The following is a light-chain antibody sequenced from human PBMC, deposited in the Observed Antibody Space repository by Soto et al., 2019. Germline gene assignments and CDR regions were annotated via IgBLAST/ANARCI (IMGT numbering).Light chain of an antibody. CDR2: GAF. CDR3: QQYGSSPPIT. J-gene: IGKJ5*01. CDR1: QTINSN. Sequence: EVVLTQGRDGQCVTPGERATLSCRASQTINSNLAWYQQNPGQAPRLLIYGAFNRAPGIPARFSGSGSGTDFTLTISRLEPEDFAVYYCQQYGSSPPITFGQGTRLEIK. V-gene: IGKV3-20*01.